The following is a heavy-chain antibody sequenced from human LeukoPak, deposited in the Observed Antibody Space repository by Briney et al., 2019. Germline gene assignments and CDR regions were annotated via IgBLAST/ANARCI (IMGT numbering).Heavy chain of an antibody. CDR2: IFYSGST. CDR3: AKSNGYGLVDI. J-gene: IGHJ3*02. V-gene: IGHV4-59*12. Sequence: SQTLSLPCTVTDDSITIYYWGWIRQPPGKGLEWIGNIFYSGSTYYSPSLKSRVTISLDTSRNQFSLKFNSVTAADTAVYYCAKSNGYGLVDIWGQGTMVTVSS. D-gene: IGHD3-10*01. CDR1: DDSITIYY.